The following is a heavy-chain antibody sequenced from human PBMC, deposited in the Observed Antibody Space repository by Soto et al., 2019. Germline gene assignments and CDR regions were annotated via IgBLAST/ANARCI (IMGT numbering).Heavy chain of an antibody. Sequence: QITLKESGPTLVNPTQTLTLTCTFSGFSLSTSGVGVGWIRQPPGKALEWLALIYWNDDKRYSPSLKSRLTITKDTYKNQVVLTMTNMDPVDTATYYCAHSQLKRFFGVAPYNWFDPWGQGTLVTVSS. CDR3: AHSQLKRFFGVAPYNWFDP. D-gene: IGHD3-3*01. CDR1: GFSLSTSGVG. V-gene: IGHV2-5*01. J-gene: IGHJ5*02. CDR2: IYWNDDK.